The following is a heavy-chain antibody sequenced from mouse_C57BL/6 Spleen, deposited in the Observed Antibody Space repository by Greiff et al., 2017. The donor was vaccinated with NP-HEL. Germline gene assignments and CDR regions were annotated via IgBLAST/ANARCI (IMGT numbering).Heavy chain of an antibody. CDR2: IHPSDSDT. Sequence: QVQLQQPGAELVKPGASVKVSCKASGYTFTSYWMHWVKQRPGQGLEWIGRIHPSDSDTNYNQKFKGKATLTVDKSSSTAYMQLSSLTSEDSAVYYCAIGIGFITTVVDSWFAYWGQGTLVTVSA. V-gene: IGHV1-74*01. J-gene: IGHJ3*01. CDR3: AIGIGFITTVVDSWFAY. D-gene: IGHD1-1*01. CDR1: GYTFTSYW.